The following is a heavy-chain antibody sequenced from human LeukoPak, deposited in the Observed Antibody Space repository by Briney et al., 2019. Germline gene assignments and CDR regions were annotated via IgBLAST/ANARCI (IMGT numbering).Heavy chain of an antibody. CDR1: GGSISTYY. CDR2: IYYSGST. D-gene: IGHD5-12*01. Sequence: SETLSLTCTVSGGSISTYYWSWIRQPPGKGLEWIGYIYYSGSTNYNPSLKSRVTISVDTSKNQFSLKLSSVTAADTAVYYCARDRGYSGYDFALDYWGQGTLVTVSS. V-gene: IGHV4-59*01. J-gene: IGHJ4*02. CDR3: ARDRGYSGYDFALDY.